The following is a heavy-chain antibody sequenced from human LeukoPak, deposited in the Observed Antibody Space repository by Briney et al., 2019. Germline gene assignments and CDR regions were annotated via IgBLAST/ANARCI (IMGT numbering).Heavy chain of an antibody. CDR3: ARIRGYSYGLYYFDY. CDR1: GGSFSGYY. CDR2: INHSGST. Sequence: PPETLSLTCAVYGGSFSGYYWSWIRQPPGKGLEWIGEINHSGSTNYNPSLKSRVTISVDTSKNQFSLKLSSVTAADTAVYYCARIRGYSYGLYYFDYWGQGTLVTVSS. J-gene: IGHJ4*02. D-gene: IGHD5-18*01. V-gene: IGHV4-34*01.